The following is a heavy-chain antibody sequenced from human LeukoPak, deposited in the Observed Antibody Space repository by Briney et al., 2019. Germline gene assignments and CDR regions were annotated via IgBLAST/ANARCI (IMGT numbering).Heavy chain of an antibody. Sequence: ASVKVSCKASGYTFFGYFMHWVRQAPGQGLEWMGWINPNSGGTNYAQKFQGRVTMTRDTSINTAYMELSRLRFDDTAVCYCARLKMDSSTDADYWGQGTLVTVSS. V-gene: IGHV1-2*02. CDR2: INPNSGGT. D-gene: IGHD6-19*01. J-gene: IGHJ4*02. CDR1: GYTFFGYF. CDR3: ARLKMDSSTDADY.